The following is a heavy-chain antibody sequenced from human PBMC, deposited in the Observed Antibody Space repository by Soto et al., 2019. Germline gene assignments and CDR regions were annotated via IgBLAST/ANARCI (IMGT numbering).Heavy chain of an antibody. CDR3: ARDHLRYCSSTSCSRFDP. CDR2: ISSSSSYI. CDR1: GFTFSSYS. J-gene: IGHJ5*02. Sequence: EVQLVESGGGLVKPGGSLRLSCAASGFTFSSYSMNWVRQAPGKGLEWVSSISSSSSYIYYADSVKGRFTISRDKAKNSLYLQMTSLRAEDTAVYYCARDHLRYCSSTSCSRFDPWGQGTLVTVSS. V-gene: IGHV3-21*01. D-gene: IGHD2-2*01.